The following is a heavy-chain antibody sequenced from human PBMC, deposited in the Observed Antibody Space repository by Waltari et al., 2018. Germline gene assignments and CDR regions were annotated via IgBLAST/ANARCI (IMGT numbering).Heavy chain of an antibody. CDR1: GYTFTSYY. V-gene: IGHV1-46*01. J-gene: IGHJ4*02. CDR3: ARSSLGSSGLYYFDY. Sequence: QVQLVQSGAEVKKPGASVKVSCKASGYTFTSYYMHWVRQAPGQGLEWMGIINPSGGSTSYAQKCQGRVTMTRDTSTSTVYMELSSLRSEDTAVYYCARSSLGSSGLYYFDYWGQGTLVTVSS. CDR2: INPSGGST. D-gene: IGHD6-6*01.